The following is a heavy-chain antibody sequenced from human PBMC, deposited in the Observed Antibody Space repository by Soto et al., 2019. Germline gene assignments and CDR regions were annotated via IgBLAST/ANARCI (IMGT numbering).Heavy chain of an antibody. D-gene: IGHD6-6*01. Sequence: QITLKESGPTLVKPTQTLTLTCIFSGFSLNTNGVGVGWIRQPPGKSLEWLALIYRDDDKRFNPSLKCRLTLSKDTSKNKVVLTVTNVDPVDTGTYYCAHRRARTAGRDDAYDVWGRGTLVVVSS. J-gene: IGHJ3*01. CDR2: IYRDDDK. CDR1: GFSLNTNGVG. CDR3: AHRRARTAGRDDAYDV. V-gene: IGHV2-5*02.